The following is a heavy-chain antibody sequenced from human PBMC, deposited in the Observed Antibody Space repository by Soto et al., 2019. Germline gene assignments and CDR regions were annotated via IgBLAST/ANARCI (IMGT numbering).Heavy chain of an antibody. J-gene: IGHJ4*02. D-gene: IGHD6-13*01. CDR2: IYHSWST. Sequence: SETLSLTCVVSGYSISSGYYWGCIRQPPGKGLEWIGIIYHSWSTSYNPSLKSRVTISVDTSRNQFSLKLSSVTAADTAVYYCVRDQYSSSHLVSAYWGQGALVTVSS. V-gene: IGHV4-38-2*02. CDR3: VRDQYSSSHLVSAY. CDR1: GYSISSGYY.